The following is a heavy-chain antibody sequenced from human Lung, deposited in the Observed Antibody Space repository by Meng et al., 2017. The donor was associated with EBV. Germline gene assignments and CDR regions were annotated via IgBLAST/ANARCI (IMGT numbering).Heavy chain of an antibody. J-gene: IGHJ4*02. V-gene: IGHV4-4*02. CDR3: GRDQGRELINH. CDR1: GDSISSDIW. CDR2: VYHRGDT. Sequence: QVQRQESGPGLVKPSGTLALTCTVSGDSISSDIWWSWVRQPPVKGLEWIGEVYHRGDTNYNPSLKSRVDISVDKSKNQFYLSLFSVTAADTAVYYCGRDQGRELINHWGQGTLVTVSS. D-gene: IGHD1-7*01.